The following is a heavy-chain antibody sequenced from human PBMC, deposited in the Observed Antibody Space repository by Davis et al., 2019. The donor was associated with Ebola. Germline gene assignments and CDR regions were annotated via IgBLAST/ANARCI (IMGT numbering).Heavy chain of an antibody. CDR1: GLTFRKYW. CDR3: ACTIFDAFDI. V-gene: IGHV3-21*01. Sequence: GESLKISCAASGLTFRKYWMNWVRQAPGKGLEWVSSISSSSSYIYYADSVKGRFTISRDNAKNSLYLQMNSLRDEDTAVYYCACTIFDAFDIWGQGTMVTVSS. D-gene: IGHD3-3*01. CDR2: ISSSSSYI. J-gene: IGHJ3*02.